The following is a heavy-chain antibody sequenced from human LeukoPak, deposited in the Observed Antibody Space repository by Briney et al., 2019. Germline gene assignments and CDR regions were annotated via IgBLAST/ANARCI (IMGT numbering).Heavy chain of an antibody. J-gene: IGHJ4*02. CDR2: ISSSSSTI. Sequence: GGSLRLSCAASGFTFSSYSMNWVRQAPGKGLEWVSYISSSSSTIYYADSVKGRFTISRDNAKNSLYLQMNSLRAEDTAVYYCARAWDDTAMVRDYWGQGTLVTVSS. V-gene: IGHV3-48*04. CDR1: GFTFSSYS. CDR3: ARAWDDTAMVRDY. D-gene: IGHD5-18*01.